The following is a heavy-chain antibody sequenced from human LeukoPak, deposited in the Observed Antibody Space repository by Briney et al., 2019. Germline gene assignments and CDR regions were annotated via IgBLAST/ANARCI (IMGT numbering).Heavy chain of an antibody. V-gene: IGHV3-7*01. J-gene: IGHJ4*02. CDR1: GFIFSSYW. D-gene: IGHD2-2*02. Sequence: GGSLRLSCAASGFIFSSYWMSWVRQAPGKGLEWVANIKQDGSEKYYVDSVKGRFTISRDNAKNSLYLQMNSLRAEDTAVYYCAKDRAPFVVVPAAIVDYWGQGTLVTVSS. CDR3: AKDRAPFVVVPAAIVDY. CDR2: IKQDGSEK.